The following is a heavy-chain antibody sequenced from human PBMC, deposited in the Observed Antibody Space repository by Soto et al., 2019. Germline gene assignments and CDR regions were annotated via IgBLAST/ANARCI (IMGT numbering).Heavy chain of an antibody. V-gene: IGHV3-15*07. CDR2: IKSKTDGGTI. D-gene: IGHD2-15*01. CDR1: DLSFSNAY. CDR3: TTRGALGY. J-gene: IGHJ4*02. Sequence: EVQLVESGGGLVKPGESLRLSCAASDLSFSNAYINWVRQAPGKGLEWVGRIKSKTDGGTIDYAAPVKGRFIISRDDSSNTVYLQMNSLKTEDTAVYYCTTRGALGYWGQGTRVTVSS.